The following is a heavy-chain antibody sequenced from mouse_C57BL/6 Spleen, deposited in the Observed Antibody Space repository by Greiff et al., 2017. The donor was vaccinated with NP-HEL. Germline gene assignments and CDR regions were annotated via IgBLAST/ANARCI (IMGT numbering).Heavy chain of an antibody. CDR1: GFTFSSYT. Sequence: EVNVVESGGGLVKPGGSLKLSCAASGFTFSSYTMSWVRQTPEKRLEWVATISGGGGNTYYPDSVKGRFTISRDNAKNTLYLQMSSLRSEDTALYYCARQDDYDAGYAMDYWGQGTSVTVSS. J-gene: IGHJ4*01. D-gene: IGHD2-4*01. CDR3: ARQDDYDAGYAMDY. V-gene: IGHV5-9*01. CDR2: ISGGGGNT.